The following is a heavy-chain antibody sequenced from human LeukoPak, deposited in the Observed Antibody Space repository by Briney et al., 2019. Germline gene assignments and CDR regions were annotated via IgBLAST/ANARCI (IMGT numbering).Heavy chain of an antibody. V-gene: IGHV3-30*04. CDR3: ARDEGYYDSSGYYQNYFDY. CDR1: GFTFSSYA. D-gene: IGHD3-22*01. Sequence: GGSLRLSCAASGFTFSSYAMHWVRQAPGKGLEWVAVISYDGSNKYYADSVKGRFTISRDNSKNTLYLQMNSLRAEDTAVYYCARDEGYYDSSGYYQNYFDYWGQGILVTVSS. J-gene: IGHJ4*02. CDR2: ISYDGSNK.